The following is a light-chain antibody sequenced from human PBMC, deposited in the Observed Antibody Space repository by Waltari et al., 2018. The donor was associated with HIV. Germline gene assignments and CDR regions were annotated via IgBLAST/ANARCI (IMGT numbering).Light chain of an antibody. CDR2: AAS. J-gene: IGKJ1*01. CDR1: QSMGSNY. CDR3: QQYGSSQWT. V-gene: IGKV3-20*01. Sequence: IVLTQSPGTLTLSPGERATPSCRSSQSMGSNYLAWDQRKPGQAPRLLIYAASSRATGILDRFSGGGSVSEFILTISRRESGEFAVDFCQQYGSSQWTFGQGTKVEIK.